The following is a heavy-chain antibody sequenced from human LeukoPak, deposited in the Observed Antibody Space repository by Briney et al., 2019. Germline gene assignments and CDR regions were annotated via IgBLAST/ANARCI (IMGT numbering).Heavy chain of an antibody. CDR2: LSSSGST. D-gene: IGHD6-13*01. CDR1: GGSINKATYY. V-gene: IGHV4-39*07. CDR3: AGRIAAAGTGWFDP. Sequence: SETLSLTCTVSGGSINKATYYWGWIRQPPGKGLEWIESLSSSGSTYYNPSLKGRVTSSLDTSKNQFSLKLSSVTAADTAVYYCAGRIAAAGTGWFDPWGQGTLVTVSS. J-gene: IGHJ5*02.